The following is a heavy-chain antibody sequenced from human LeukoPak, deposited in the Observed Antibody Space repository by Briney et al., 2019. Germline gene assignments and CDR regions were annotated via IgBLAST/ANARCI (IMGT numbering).Heavy chain of an antibody. J-gene: IGHJ3*02. Sequence: GESLNISCKGSGYTFTSYWIAWVRQMHGKGLEWMGIIFPGNSETRFSPSFQGQVTISADKSISTAYLQWSSLKASDTAMYYCARRRSPYDSGDFYDAFNIWGQGKMVTVSS. D-gene: IGHD3-22*01. CDR2: IFPGNSET. CDR3: ARRRSPYDSGDFYDAFNI. CDR1: GYTFTSYW. V-gene: IGHV5-51*01.